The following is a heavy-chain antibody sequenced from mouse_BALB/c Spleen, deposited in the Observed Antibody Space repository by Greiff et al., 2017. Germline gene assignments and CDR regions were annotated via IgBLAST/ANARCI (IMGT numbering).Heavy chain of an antibody. J-gene: IGHJ4*01. CDR1: GYTFTNYW. CDR3: APMITARDYAMDY. CDR2: IYPGGGYT. D-gene: IGHD2-4*01. Sequence: VQLQQSGAELVRPGTSVKISCKASGYTFTNYWLGWVKQRPGHGLEWIGDIYPGGGYTNYNEKFKGKATLTADTSSSTAYMQLSSLTAEDSAVYFWAPMITARDYAMDYWGQGTSVTVSS. V-gene: IGHV1-63*02.